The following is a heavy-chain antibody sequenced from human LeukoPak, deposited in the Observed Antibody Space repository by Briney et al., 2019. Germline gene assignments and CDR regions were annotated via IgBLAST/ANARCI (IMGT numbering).Heavy chain of an antibody. CDR3: AKRNTGRTFHYYYYMDV. J-gene: IGHJ6*03. D-gene: IGHD1-14*01. V-gene: IGHV3-23*01. Sequence: GGSLRLSCAASGFTFSNYGIHWVRQAPGKGLEWFSSITGSAGSTYYADSVKGRFTVSRDNSKNTLYLQMNSLRAEDTAVYYCAKRNTGRTFHYYYYMDVWGKGTTVTISS. CDR2: ITGSAGST. CDR1: GFTFSNYG.